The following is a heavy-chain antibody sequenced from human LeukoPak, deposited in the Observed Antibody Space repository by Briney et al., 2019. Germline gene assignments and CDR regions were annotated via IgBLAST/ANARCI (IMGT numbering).Heavy chain of an antibody. CDR3: AREGSMTARPFVSIDY. J-gene: IGHJ4*02. CDR2: IYHSGST. V-gene: IGHV4-38-2*02. D-gene: IGHD6-6*01. CDR1: GYSISSGYY. Sequence: SETLSLTCAVSGYSISSGYYWGWIRQPPGKGLEWIGSIYHSGSTYYNPSLKSRITMSVDTSKNQFSLKLSSVTAADTAVYYCAREGSMTARPFVSIDYWGQGTLVTVSS.